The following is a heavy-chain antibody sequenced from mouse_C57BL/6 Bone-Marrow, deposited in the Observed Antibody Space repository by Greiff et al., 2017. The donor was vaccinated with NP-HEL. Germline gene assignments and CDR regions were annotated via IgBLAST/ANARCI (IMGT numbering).Heavy chain of an antibody. V-gene: IGHV1-69*01. Sequence: VQLQQPGAELVMPGASVKLSCKASGYTFTSYWMHWVKQRPGQGLEWIGEIDPSDSYTNYNQKFKGKSTLTVDKSSSPAYMQRSSLTSEDSAVYYCARSLYGYDRTWFAYWGQGTLVTVSA. D-gene: IGHD2-2*01. J-gene: IGHJ3*01. CDR2: IDPSDSYT. CDR3: ARSLYGYDRTWFAY. CDR1: GYTFTSYW.